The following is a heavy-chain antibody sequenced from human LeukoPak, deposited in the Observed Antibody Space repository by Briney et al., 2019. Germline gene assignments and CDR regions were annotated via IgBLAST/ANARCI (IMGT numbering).Heavy chain of an antibody. V-gene: IGHV3-30*02. CDR2: IRYDGSNK. CDR3: ARGLPNYGSGTRTYYYYMDV. Sequence: GGSLRLSCAASGFTFSSYGMHWVRQAPGKGLEWVAFIRYDGSNKYYADSVKGRFTIFRDKAKNSLYLQMHSLRAEDTAVYYCARGLPNYGSGTRTYYYYMDVWGKGTTVTVSS. J-gene: IGHJ6*03. D-gene: IGHD3-10*01. CDR1: GFTFSSYG.